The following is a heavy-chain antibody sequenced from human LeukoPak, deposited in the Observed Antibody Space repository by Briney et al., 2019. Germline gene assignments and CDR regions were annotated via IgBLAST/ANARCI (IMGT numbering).Heavy chain of an antibody. Sequence: SSVKVSCKSSGYTFTGYYMHWVRQAPGRGLAWMGWINPNSGGTNYVQKFQGRVAMTRDTSISTAYMELSRLRSDDTAVYYCARDSYGSGSYPTYYFDYWGQGTLVTVSS. J-gene: IGHJ4*02. CDR2: INPNSGGT. V-gene: IGHV1-2*02. CDR3: ARDSYGSGSYPTYYFDY. D-gene: IGHD3-10*01. CDR1: GYTFTGYY.